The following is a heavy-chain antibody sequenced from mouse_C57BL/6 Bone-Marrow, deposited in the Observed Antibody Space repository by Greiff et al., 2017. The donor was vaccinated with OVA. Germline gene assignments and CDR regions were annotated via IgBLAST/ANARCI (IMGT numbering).Heavy chain of an antibody. D-gene: IGHD1-1*02. CDR1: GYSITSGYY. J-gene: IGHJ4*01. CDR2: ISYDGSN. Sequence: EVQRVESGPGLVKPSQSLSLTCSVTGYSITSGYYWNWIRQFPGNNLEWMGYISYDGSNNYNPSLKNRISITRDTSKNQFFLKLNSVTTEDTATYYCARDGTFYAMDYWGQGTSVTVSS. V-gene: IGHV3-6*01. CDR3: ARDGTFYAMDY.